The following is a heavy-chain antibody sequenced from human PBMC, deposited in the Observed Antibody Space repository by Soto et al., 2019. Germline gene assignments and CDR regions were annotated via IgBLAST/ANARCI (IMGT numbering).Heavy chain of an antibody. CDR2: IYYSGST. J-gene: IGHJ5*02. CDR1: GGSISSGDYY. V-gene: IGHV4-30-4*01. CDR3: ARRRRSRWFDP. D-gene: IGHD6-6*01. Sequence: SETLSLTCTVSGGSISSGDYYWSWIRQPPGKGLEWIGYIYYSGSTYYNPSLKSRVTISVDTSKNQFSLNLSSVTAADTAVYYCARRRRSRWFDPWGQGTLVTVSS.